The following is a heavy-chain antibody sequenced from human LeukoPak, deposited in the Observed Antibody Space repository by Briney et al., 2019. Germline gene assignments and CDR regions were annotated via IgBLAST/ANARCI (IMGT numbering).Heavy chain of an antibody. CDR3: ARETNDYGDSYGMDV. Sequence: GGSLRLSCAASGFPFNNYWMHWVRQSPGKGLEWVSVIYSGGSTYYADSVKGRFTISRDNSKNTLYLQMNSLRAEDTAVYYCARETNDYGDSYGMDVWGQGTTVTVSS. CDR2: IYSGGST. D-gene: IGHD4-17*01. V-gene: IGHV3-53*01. J-gene: IGHJ6*02. CDR1: GFPFNNYW.